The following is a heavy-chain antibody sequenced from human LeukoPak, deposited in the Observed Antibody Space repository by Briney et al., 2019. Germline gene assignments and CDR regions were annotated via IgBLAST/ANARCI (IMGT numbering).Heavy chain of an antibody. J-gene: IGHJ4*02. Sequence: GASVKVSCKASGGTFSSYAISWVRQAPGQGLEWMGRIIPILGTANYAQKFQGRVTITTDESTSTAYMELSGLRSEDTAVYYCARDDSSGYLADYWGQGTLVTVSS. CDR1: GGTFSSYA. D-gene: IGHD3-22*01. CDR2: IIPILGTA. CDR3: ARDDSSGYLADY. V-gene: IGHV1-69*11.